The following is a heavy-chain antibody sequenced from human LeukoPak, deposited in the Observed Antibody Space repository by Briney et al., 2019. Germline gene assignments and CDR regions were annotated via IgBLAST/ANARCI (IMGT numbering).Heavy chain of an antibody. Sequence: GESLKISCKGSGYSFTNYWIGWVRQMPGKGLEWMGIIYLGDSDTRYSPSFQGQVTISADKSIGTAYLQWSSLKASDTAMYYCARHPSYMSGWPLDYWGQGTLVTVSS. V-gene: IGHV5-51*01. CDR3: ARHPSYMSGWPLDY. D-gene: IGHD6-19*01. J-gene: IGHJ4*02. CDR1: GYSFTNYW. CDR2: IYLGDSDT.